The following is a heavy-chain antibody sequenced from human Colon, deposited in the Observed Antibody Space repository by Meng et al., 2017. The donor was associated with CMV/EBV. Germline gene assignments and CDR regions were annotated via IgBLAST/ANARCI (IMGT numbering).Heavy chain of an antibody. J-gene: IGHJ4*02. CDR1: GFSLSNYG. D-gene: IGHD1-1*01. CDR2: IRHDETSK. V-gene: IGHV3-30*02. Sequence: GESLMISCAIFGFSLSNYGMHWVRQVPGKGLEWVAFIRHDETSKYYGEAVRGRFTISRDTSKNTVDLLMTSLRPGDTALYYCAKGRAANDWNDFDSWGQGTLVTVSS. CDR3: AKGRAANDWNDFDS.